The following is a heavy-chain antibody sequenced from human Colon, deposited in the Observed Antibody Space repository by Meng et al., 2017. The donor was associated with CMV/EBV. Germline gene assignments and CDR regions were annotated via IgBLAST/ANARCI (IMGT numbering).Heavy chain of an antibody. J-gene: IGHJ4*02. CDR2: IFYTGTT. CDR3: IRETTGSSSSY. CDR1: GGSTSRSSYY. V-gene: IGHV4-39*07. D-gene: IGHD6-6*01. Sequence: LHDSGPRLVRPPDTLSLTCTVSGGSTSRSSYYWAWIRQPPGKGLEWIGSIFYTGTTYYKPSLKSRVTISVDTSKNQFSLKLSSVTAADTAVYYCIRETTGSSSSYWGQGTLVTVSS.